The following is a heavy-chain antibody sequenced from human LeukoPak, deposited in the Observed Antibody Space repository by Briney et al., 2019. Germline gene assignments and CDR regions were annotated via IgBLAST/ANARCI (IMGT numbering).Heavy chain of an antibody. CDR2: ISAYNGNT. CDR3: ARALARTGGIAALWVWFDP. D-gene: IGHD6-13*01. CDR1: GYTFTSYG. J-gene: IGHJ5*02. V-gene: IGHV1-18*01. Sequence: ASVKVSCKASGYTFTSYGIRWARQAPGQGLEWMGWISAYNGNTNYAQKLQGRVTMTTDTSTSTAYMELRSLRSDDTAVYYCARALARTGGIAALWVWFDPWGQGTLVTVSS.